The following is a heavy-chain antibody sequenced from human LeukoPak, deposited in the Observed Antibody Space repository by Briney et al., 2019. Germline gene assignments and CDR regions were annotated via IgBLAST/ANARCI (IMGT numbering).Heavy chain of an antibody. J-gene: IGHJ1*01. D-gene: IGHD3-9*01. CDR3: ARDGHYDILTGYFQD. Sequence: PGGFLRLSCAAPGFTFTDYYMSWIRQAPGKGLEWVSYITNSGTTIYYADSVKGRFTISRDNAKNSLYLQMNSLRAEDTAVYYCARDGHYDILTGYFQDWGQGTLVTVSS. CDR2: ITNSGTTI. V-gene: IGHV3-11*01. CDR1: GFTFTDYY.